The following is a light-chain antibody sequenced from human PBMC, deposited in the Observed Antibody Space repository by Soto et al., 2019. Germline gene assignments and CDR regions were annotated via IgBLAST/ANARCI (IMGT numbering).Light chain of an antibody. CDR2: RAS. CDR1: QSVSSDY. V-gene: IGKV3-20*01. J-gene: IGKJ4*01. CDR3: QQYASSPLT. Sequence: EIVLTQSPGTLSLSPGERATLSCRASQSVSSDYLAWYQQKPGQTPKVLIYRASSRATGIPDRFSGSGSGTDFTLTFSRLEPEDFAVYYCQQYASSPLTFGGGTKLEIK.